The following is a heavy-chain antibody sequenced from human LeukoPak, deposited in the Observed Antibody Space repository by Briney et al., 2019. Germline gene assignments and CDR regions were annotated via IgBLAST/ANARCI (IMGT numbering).Heavy chain of an antibody. CDR2: TKQDGSEK. CDR1: GFTFSSYW. CDR3: ASGGQAYGMDV. V-gene: IGHV3-7*01. J-gene: IGHJ6*02. D-gene: IGHD3-10*01. Sequence: GGSLRLSCVASGFTFSSYWMSWVRQAPGKGLEWVANTKQDGSEKYYVDSVKGRFTISRDNAKNSLYLQMNSLRAEDTAVYYCASGGQAYGMDVWGQGTTVTVSS.